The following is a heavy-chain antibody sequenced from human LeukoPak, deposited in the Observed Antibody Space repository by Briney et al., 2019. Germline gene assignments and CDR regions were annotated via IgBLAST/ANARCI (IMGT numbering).Heavy chain of an antibody. Sequence: SETLSLTCAVYGGSFSGYYWSWIRQPPGKGLEWIGEINHSGNTNYNPSLKSRVTISVDTSKNQFSLKLSSVTAADTAVYYCARGPDLYYFDYWGQGTLVTVSS. CDR2: INHSGNT. CDR3: ARGPDLYYFDY. J-gene: IGHJ4*02. CDR1: GGSFSGYY. V-gene: IGHV4-34*01.